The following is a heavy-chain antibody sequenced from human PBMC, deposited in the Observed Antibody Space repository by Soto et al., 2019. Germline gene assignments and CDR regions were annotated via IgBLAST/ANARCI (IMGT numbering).Heavy chain of an antibody. CDR1: GYTFTGYY. D-gene: IGHD2-2*01. CDR2: INPNSGGT. Sequence: ASVKVSCKASGYTFTGYYMHWVRQAPGQGLEWMGWINPNSGGTNYAQKFQGRVTMTRDTSISTAYMELSRLRSDDTAVYYCARTGSHSSSASCDAFCVYYYSSYGMDVWGQGTTVTVSS. J-gene: IGHJ6*02. CDR3: ARTGSHSSSASCDAFCVYYYSSYGMDV. V-gene: IGHV1-2*02.